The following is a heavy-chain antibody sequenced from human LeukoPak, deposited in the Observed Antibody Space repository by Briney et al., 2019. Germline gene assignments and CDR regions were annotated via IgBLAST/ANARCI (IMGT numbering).Heavy chain of an antibody. Sequence: GGTLRLSCAASGFTFSSYGMSWVRQAPGKGLEWVSYISSSGSTTHYADSVKGRFTISRDNAKNSLYLQMNSLRAEDTAVYYCARVDCSSISCPLDYWGRGTLVTVSS. D-gene: IGHD2-2*01. V-gene: IGHV3-48*04. CDR3: ARVDCSSISCPLDY. CDR1: GFTFSSYG. J-gene: IGHJ4*02. CDR2: ISSSGSTT.